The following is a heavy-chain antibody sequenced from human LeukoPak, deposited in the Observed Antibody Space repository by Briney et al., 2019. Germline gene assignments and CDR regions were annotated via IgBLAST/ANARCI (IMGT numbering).Heavy chain of an antibody. CDR1: GYTFTGYY. D-gene: IGHD3-3*01. V-gene: IGHV1-2*02. J-gene: IGHJ4*02. Sequence: GASVKVSCKASGYTFTGYYIHWVRQAPGQRLEWMGWINPNSGGSNYAQKFQGRVTMTRDTSISTAYMELSRLRADDSAVYYCGKVSETDNIDYWGQGTLVNVYS. CDR2: INPNSGGS. CDR3: GKVSETDNIDY.